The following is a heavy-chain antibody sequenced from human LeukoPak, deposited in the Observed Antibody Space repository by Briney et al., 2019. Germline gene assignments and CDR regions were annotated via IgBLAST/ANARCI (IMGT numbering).Heavy chain of an antibody. J-gene: IGHJ4*02. CDR1: GFTFSSYA. CDR2: SSGSGGSK. Sequence: PGGSLRLSCAASGFTFSSYAMNWVRQAPGKGLEWVSGSSGSGGSKYYADSVKGRFTISRDNSNNTLYLQMNSLRAEDTAVYYCANSMAARRGQLDYWGQGTLVTVSS. CDR3: ANSMAARRGQLDY. D-gene: IGHD6-6*01. V-gene: IGHV3-23*01.